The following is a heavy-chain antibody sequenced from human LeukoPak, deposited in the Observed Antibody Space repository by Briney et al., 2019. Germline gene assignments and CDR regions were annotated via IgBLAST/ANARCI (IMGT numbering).Heavy chain of an antibody. D-gene: IGHD3-3*01. J-gene: IGHJ6*02. Sequence: ASVKVSCKASGYTFTSYGISWVRQAPGQGLEWMGWISAYNGNTNYAQKLQGRVTMTTDTSTSTAYMELRSLRSDDTAVYYCARGLGHVLRFLEWLSKDYYYYGMDVWGQGTTVTVSS. CDR1: GYTFTSYG. CDR2: ISAYNGNT. V-gene: IGHV1-18*01. CDR3: ARGLGHVLRFLEWLSKDYYYYGMDV.